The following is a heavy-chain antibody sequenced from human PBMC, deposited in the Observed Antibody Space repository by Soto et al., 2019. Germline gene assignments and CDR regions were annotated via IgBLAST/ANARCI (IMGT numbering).Heavy chain of an antibody. CDR3: ARILWFGESLNWFDP. J-gene: IGHJ5*02. CDR1: GYTFTSYY. Sequence: ASVKVSCKASGYTFTSYYMHWVRQAPGQGLEWMGIINPSGGSTSYAQKFQGRVTMTRDTSTSTVYMELSSLRSEDTAVYYCARILWFGESLNWFDPWGQGTLVTVS. CDR2: INPSGGST. D-gene: IGHD3-10*01. V-gene: IGHV1-46*03.